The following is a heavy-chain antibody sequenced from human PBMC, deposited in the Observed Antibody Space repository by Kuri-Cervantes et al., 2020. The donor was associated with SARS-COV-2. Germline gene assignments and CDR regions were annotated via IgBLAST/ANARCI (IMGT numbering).Heavy chain of an antibody. J-gene: IGHJ4*02. Sequence: GGSLRLSCAASGFTFSSYSMNWVRQAPGKGLEWVSYISSSSSTIYYADSVKGRFTISRDNSKNTLYLQMNSLRAEDTAVYYCATDYDYGDGIDYWGQGTLVTVSS. D-gene: IGHD4-17*01. V-gene: IGHV3-48*01. CDR2: ISSSSSTI. CDR3: ATDYDYGDGIDY. CDR1: GFTFSSYS.